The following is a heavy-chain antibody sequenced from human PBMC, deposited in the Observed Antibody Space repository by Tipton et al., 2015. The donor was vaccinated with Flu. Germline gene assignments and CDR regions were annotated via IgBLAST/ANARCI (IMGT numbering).Heavy chain of an antibody. CDR1: GFTFNSHG. CDR3: AKEGPAYCGGDCYHGV. V-gene: IGHV3-30*18. Sequence: SGFTFNSHGMHWVRQAPGKGLEWVALISYDESKTYYADSVKGRFTISRDNSKNTVSLQLNSVRSEDSAVYFCAKEGPAYCGGDCYHGVWGQGTPVTVSS. J-gene: IGHJ4*02. CDR2: ISYDESKT. D-gene: IGHD2-21*02.